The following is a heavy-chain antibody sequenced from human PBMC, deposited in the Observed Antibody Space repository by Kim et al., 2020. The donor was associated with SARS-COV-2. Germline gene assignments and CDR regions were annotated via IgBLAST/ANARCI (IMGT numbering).Heavy chain of an antibody. CDR1: GGSISSYY. V-gene: IGHV4-59*01. CDR3: ARDPRKIRYYYGSGSPPVLGMDV. CDR2: IYYSGST. J-gene: IGHJ6*02. Sequence: SETLSLTCIVSGGSISSYYWSWIRQPPGKGLEWIGYIYYSGSTNYNPSLKSRVTISVDTSKNQFSLKLSSVTAADTAVYYCARDPRKIRYYYGSGSPPVLGMDVWGQGTTVTVSS. D-gene: IGHD3-10*01.